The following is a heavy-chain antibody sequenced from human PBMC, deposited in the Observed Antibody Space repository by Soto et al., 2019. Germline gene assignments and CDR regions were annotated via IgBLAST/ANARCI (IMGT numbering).Heavy chain of an antibody. V-gene: IGHV1-69*01. CDR3: ARCRQWLDPRYYYYGMDV. CDR1: GGTFSSYA. Sequence: QVQLVQSGAEVKKPGSSVKVYCKASGGTFSSYAIHWVRQAPGQGPEWMGGSSPMFDITNYAQKFQGRVKMTADEYTGTAYMELSSLRSEDAAVYYCARCRQWLDPRYYYYGMDVWGQGTTVTVSS. J-gene: IGHJ6*02. CDR2: SSPMFDIT. D-gene: IGHD6-19*01.